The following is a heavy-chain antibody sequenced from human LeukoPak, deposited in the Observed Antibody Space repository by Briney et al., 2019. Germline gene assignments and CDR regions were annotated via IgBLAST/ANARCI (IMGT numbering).Heavy chain of an antibody. CDR3: ARVVTAPTHYFDY. V-gene: IGHV4-30-4*01. CDR1: GGSLSSGDYY. CDR2: IYYSGST. D-gene: IGHD2-21*02. J-gene: IGHJ4*02. Sequence: SETLSLTCTVSGGSLSSGDYYWSWIRQPPGKGLEWIGYIYYSGSTYYNPSLKSRVTISVDTSKNQFSLKLSSVTAADTAVYYCARVVTAPTHYFDYWGQGTLVTVSS.